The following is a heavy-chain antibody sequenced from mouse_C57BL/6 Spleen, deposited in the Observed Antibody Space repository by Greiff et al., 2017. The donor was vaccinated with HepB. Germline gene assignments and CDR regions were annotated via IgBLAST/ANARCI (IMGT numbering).Heavy chain of an antibody. D-gene: IGHD1-1*01. CDR2: IYPGDGDT. V-gene: IGHV1-82*01. J-gene: IGHJ1*03. Sequence: VQLQQSGPELVKPGASVKISCKASGYAFSSSWMNWVKQRPGKGLEWIGRIYPGDGDTNYNGKFKGKATLTADKSSSTAYMQLSSLTSEDSAVYVCGRWGGRTVVARSYWYFDVWGTGTAVTVSS. CDR1: GYAFSSSW. CDR3: GRWGGRTVVARSYWYFDV.